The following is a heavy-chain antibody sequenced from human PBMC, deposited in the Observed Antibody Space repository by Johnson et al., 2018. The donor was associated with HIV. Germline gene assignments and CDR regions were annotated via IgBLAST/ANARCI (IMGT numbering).Heavy chain of an antibody. CDR1: GFTFSSYA. CDR2: ISYDGSNK. Sequence: QMQLVESGGGVVQPGRSLRLSCAASGFTFSSYAMHWVRQAPGKGLEWVTLISYDGSNKYYADSVKGRFTISRDNSKNTLYLQMNSLRDEDTSVYYCARGLTMIVVVDAFDIWGQGTMVTVSS. CDR3: ARGLTMIVVVDAFDI. J-gene: IGHJ3*02. V-gene: IGHV3-30-3*01. D-gene: IGHD3-22*01.